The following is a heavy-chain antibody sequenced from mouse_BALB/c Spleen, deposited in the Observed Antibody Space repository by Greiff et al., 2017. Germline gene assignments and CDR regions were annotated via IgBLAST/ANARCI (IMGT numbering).Heavy chain of an antibody. CDR2: IYPYNGGT. CDR3: ARYDDYDWFAD. CDR1: GYTFTDYN. V-gene: IGHV1S29*02. D-gene: IGHD2-4*01. J-gene: IGHJ3*01. Sequence: EVKLQESGPELVKPGASVKISCKASGYTFTDYNMHWVKQSHGKSLEWIGYIYPYNGGTGYNQKFKSKATLTVDNSSSTAYMELRSLTSEDSAVYYCARYDDYDWFADWGQGTLVTVSA.